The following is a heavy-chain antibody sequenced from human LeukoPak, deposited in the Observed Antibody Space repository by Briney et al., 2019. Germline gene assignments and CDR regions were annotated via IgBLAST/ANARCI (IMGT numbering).Heavy chain of an antibody. CDR3: ATSNSGYYNWFDP. D-gene: IGHD3-22*01. CDR2: ISGSGGST. CDR1: GFTFSRYS. V-gene: IGHV3-23*01. Sequence: GGSLRLSCAASGFTFSRYSMNWVRQAPGKGLEWVSAISGSGGSTYYADSVKGRFTISRDNSKNTLYLQMNSLRAEDTAVYYCATSNSGYYNWFDPWGQGTLVTVSS. J-gene: IGHJ5*02.